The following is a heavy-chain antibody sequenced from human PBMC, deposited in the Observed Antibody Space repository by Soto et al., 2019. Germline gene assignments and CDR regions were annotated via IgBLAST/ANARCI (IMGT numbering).Heavy chain of an antibody. D-gene: IGHD6-13*01. J-gene: IGHJ6*02. V-gene: IGHV4-4*07. CDR2: IYTSGST. Sequence: SETLSLTCTVSGGSISSYYWSWIRQPAGKGLEWIGRIYTSGSTNYNPSLKSRVTMSVDTSKNQFSLKLSSVTAADTAVYYCARDKSSSSGDIQTPSSYYYGMDVWGQGTTVTVSS. CDR1: GGSISSYY. CDR3: ARDKSSSSGDIQTPSSYYYGMDV.